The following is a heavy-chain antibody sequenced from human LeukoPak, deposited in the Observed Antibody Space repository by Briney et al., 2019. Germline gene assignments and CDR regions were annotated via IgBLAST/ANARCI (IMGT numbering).Heavy chain of an antibody. CDR2: INPNSGGT. CDR1: GYTFTGYY. D-gene: IGHD2-2*01. Sequence: ASVKVSCKASGYTFTGYYMHWVRQAPGQGLEWMGWINPNSGGTNYAQKFQGRVTMTRDTSISTAYMELSRLRSDDTAVYYCARDRIVVVPAASFDYWGQGTLVTVSS. V-gene: IGHV1-2*02. CDR3: ARDRIVVVPAASFDY. J-gene: IGHJ4*02.